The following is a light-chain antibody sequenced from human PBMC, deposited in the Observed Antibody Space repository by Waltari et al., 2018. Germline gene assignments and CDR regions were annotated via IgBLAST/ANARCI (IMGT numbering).Light chain of an antibody. CDR3: QQSYSTPQNT. J-gene: IGKJ2*01. CDR2: AAS. Sequence: DIQMTQYPCSLSASVGDRVTITCRASQSISSYLNWYQQKPGKAPKLLIYAASSLQSGVPSRFSGSGSGTDFTLTISSLQPEDFATYDCQQSYSTPQNTFGQGTKLEIK. CDR1: QSISSY. V-gene: IGKV1-39*01.